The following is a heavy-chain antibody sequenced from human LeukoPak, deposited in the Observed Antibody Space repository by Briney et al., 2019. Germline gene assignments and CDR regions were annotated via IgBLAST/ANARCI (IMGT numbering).Heavy chain of an antibody. CDR1: GFLFKLFA. Sequence: PGGSLRLSCVGSGFLFKLFAVGWVRQAPGKGLEWVSNIGTSSTTIYYADSVKGRFTISRDNAKNTLYLQMNSLRADDTAVYYCARFAAGGSYYYYMDVWGKGTTVTVSS. D-gene: IGHD6-25*01. CDR3: ARFAAGGSYYYYMDV. J-gene: IGHJ6*03. CDR2: IGTSSTTI. V-gene: IGHV3-48*01.